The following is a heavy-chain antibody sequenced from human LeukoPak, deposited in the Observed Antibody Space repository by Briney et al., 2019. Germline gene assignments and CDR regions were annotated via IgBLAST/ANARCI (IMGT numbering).Heavy chain of an antibody. V-gene: IGHV3-30*02. CDR3: AREKYYESSGNYLFAY. Sequence: GGSLRLSCAASGFTFSSYGIHWVRQAPGKGLEWVAFIRYDGSNEYYADSVKGRFTISRDNSKNTLYLQMNSLRAEDTAMYHWAREKYYESSGNYLFAYWAPGTLVTVPS. J-gene: IGHJ4*02. CDR1: GFTFSSYG. D-gene: IGHD3-22*01. CDR2: IRYDGSNE.